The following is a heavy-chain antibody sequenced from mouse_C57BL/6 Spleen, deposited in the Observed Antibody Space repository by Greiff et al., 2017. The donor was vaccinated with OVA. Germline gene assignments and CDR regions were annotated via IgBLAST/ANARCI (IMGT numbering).Heavy chain of an antibody. Sequence: QVHVKQSGAELVKPGASVKLSCKASGYTFTSYWMHWVKQRPGRGLEWIGRIDPNSGGTKYNEKFKSKATLTVDKPSSTAYMQLSSLTSEDSAVYYCARGGTTVVAPYWYFDVWGTGTTVTVSS. CDR1: GYTFTSYW. J-gene: IGHJ1*03. D-gene: IGHD1-1*01. V-gene: IGHV1-72*01. CDR2: IDPNSGGT. CDR3: ARGGTTVVAPYWYFDV.